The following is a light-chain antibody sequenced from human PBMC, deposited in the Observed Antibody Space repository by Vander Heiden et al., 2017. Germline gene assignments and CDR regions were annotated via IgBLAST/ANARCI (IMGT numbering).Light chain of an antibody. V-gene: IGLV1-40*01. Sequence: QSVLTQPPSVSGAPRQRVTISCTGSSSNIGTGYDVHWYQQLPGTAPKLLIYGNSNRPSGVPDRFSGSKSGTSASLAITGLQAEDEAYYYCQSYDSSLSGWVFGGGTKLTVL. CDR2: GNS. J-gene: IGLJ3*02. CDR3: QSYDSSLSGWV. CDR1: SSNIGTGYD.